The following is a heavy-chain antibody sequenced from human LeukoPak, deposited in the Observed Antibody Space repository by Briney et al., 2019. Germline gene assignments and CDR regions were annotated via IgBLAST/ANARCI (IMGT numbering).Heavy chain of an antibody. J-gene: IGHJ6*02. Sequence: SETLSLTCAVYGGSFSGYYWSWIRQPPGKGLEWIGEINHSGSTNYNPSLKSRVTISVDTSKNQFSLKLSSVTAADTAVYYCASVAAAGTDLSYYYYGMDVWGQGTTVTVSS. CDR3: ASVAAAGTDLSYYYYGMDV. V-gene: IGHV4-34*01. D-gene: IGHD6-13*01. CDR2: INHSGST. CDR1: GGSFSGYY.